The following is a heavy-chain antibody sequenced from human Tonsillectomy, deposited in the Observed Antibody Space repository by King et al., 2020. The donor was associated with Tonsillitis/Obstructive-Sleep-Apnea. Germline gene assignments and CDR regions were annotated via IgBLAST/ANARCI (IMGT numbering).Heavy chain of an antibody. V-gene: IGHV3-23*04. J-gene: IGHJ6*03. Sequence: VQLVESGGGLIQPGGSLRLSCAASGFTFSSYAMNWVRQAPGKGLDWVSGISGSGGSTYYADSVKGRFTISRDNSKNTLYLQMNSLRAEDTAVYYCAKASYDFWTGYYYYYYMDVWGKGTTVTVSS. CDR1: GFTFSSYA. CDR3: AKASYDFWTGYYYYYYMDV. CDR2: ISGSGGST. D-gene: IGHD3-3*01.